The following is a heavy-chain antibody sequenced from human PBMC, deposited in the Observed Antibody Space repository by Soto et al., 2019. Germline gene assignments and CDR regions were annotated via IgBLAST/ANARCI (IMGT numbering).Heavy chain of an antibody. CDR2: FIPIFGTS. CDR3: ARGRWARDYYYGMDV. D-gene: IGHD3-16*01. CDR1: GGTFSSYA. V-gene: IGHV1-69*01. Sequence: QVQLVQSGAEVKKPGSPVKVSCKASGGTFSSYAISWVRQAPGQGLEWMGGFIPIFGTSNYAQKFQGRVTITADESTSTAYMELSSLRSEDTAVYYCARGRWARDYYYGMDVWGQGTTVTVSS. J-gene: IGHJ6*02.